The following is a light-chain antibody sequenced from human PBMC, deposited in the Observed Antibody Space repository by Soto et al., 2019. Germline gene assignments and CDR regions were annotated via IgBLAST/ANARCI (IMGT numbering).Light chain of an antibody. V-gene: IGLV2-14*01. J-gene: IGLJ2*01. CDR3: SSYTTSRTSVV. CDR1: SSDVGDYNY. Sequence: QSVLTQPASVSGSPGQSITISCTGTSSDVGDYNYVSWYQQHPGKAPKLMIYDISNRPSGVSNRFSGSKSGNTASLTISGLQAEDEADYYCSSYTTSRTSVVFGGGTKLTVL. CDR2: DIS.